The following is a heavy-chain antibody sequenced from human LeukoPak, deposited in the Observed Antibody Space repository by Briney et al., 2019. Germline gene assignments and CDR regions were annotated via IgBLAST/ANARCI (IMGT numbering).Heavy chain of an antibody. Sequence: SETLSLTCTVSGGSISSYYWSWIRQPPGKGLEWIGYIYYSGSTNYNPSLKSRVTISVDTSKNQFSLKLSSVTAADTAVYYCARRIAGSSWSYYFDYWGQGTLVTVSS. CDR3: ARRIAGSSWSYYFDY. J-gene: IGHJ4*02. CDR2: IYYSGST. V-gene: IGHV4-59*08. CDR1: GGSISSYY. D-gene: IGHD6-13*01.